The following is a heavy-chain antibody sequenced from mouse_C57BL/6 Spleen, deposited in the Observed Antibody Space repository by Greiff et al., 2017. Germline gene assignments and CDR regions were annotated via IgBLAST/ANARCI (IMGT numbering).Heavy chain of an antibody. Sequence: VQLQQPGAELVKPGASVKMSCKASGYTFTSYWITWVKQRPGQGLEWIGDIYPGSGSTNYNEKFKSKATLTVDTSSSTAYMQLSSLTSEDSAVYYCARGDIRYSNYAMDYWGQGTSVTVSS. V-gene: IGHV1-55*01. CDR2: IYPGSGST. J-gene: IGHJ4*01. CDR3: ARGDIRYSNYAMDY. D-gene: IGHD2-5*01. CDR1: GYTFTSYW.